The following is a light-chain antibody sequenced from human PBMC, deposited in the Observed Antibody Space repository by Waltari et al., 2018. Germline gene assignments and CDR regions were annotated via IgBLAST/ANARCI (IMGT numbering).Light chain of an antibody. CDR3: SSYTGSNTWV. V-gene: IGLV2-14*01. CDR1: SSDVGGYNH. J-gene: IGLJ3*02. CDR2: EVS. Sequence: QSALTQPASVSGSPGQSITISCTGTSSDVGGYNHVPWYQPPPGKAPELMIFEVSHRPSGVSSRFSGSKSGNTASLTISGLQAEDEADYYCSSYTGSNTWVFGGGTKLTVL.